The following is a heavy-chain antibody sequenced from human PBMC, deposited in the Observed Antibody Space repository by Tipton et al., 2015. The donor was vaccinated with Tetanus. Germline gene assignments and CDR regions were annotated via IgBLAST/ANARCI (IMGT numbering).Heavy chain of an antibody. J-gene: IGHJ4*02. CDR1: GYIFNNYW. Sequence: QLVQSGGEVKKPGESPKISCKGSGYIFNNYWIGWVRQKPGKGLEWMGIIYPGDSDTRYSPSFQGQVTISVDKSINTAYLQWSSLKASDTSMFYCARAHCTDGVCNFDFWGQGALVTVAS. V-gene: IGHV5-51*01. D-gene: IGHD2-8*01. CDR2: IYPGDSDT. CDR3: ARAHCTDGVCNFDF.